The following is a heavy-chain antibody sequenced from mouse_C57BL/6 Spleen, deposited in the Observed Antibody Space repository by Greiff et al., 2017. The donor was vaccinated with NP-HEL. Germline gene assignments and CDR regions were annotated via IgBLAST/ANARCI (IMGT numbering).Heavy chain of an antibody. V-gene: IGHV1-53*01. Sequence: QVQLQQPGTELVKPGASVKLSCKASGYTFTSYWMHWVKQRPGQGLEWIGNINPSNGGTNYNEKFKSKATLTVDKASSTAYMQLSSLTSEDSAVYYCARGDYGSSLFAYWGQGTLVTVSA. J-gene: IGHJ3*01. CDR3: ARGDYGSSLFAY. CDR1: GYTFTSYW. CDR2: INPSNGGT. D-gene: IGHD1-1*01.